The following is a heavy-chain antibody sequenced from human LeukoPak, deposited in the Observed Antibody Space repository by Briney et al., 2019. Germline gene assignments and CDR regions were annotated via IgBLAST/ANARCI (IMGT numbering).Heavy chain of an antibody. CDR2: ISSSSSYI. CDR1: GFTFSSYS. V-gene: IGHV3-21*01. D-gene: IGHD3-10*01. CDR3: ARGGSSELLWFGEVSALDP. J-gene: IGHJ5*02. Sequence: PGGSLRLSCAASGFTFSSYSMNWVRQAPGKGLEWVSSISSSSSYIYYADSVKGRFTTSRDNAKNSLYLQMNSLRTEDTAVYYCARGGSSELLWFGEVSALDPWGQGTLVTVSS.